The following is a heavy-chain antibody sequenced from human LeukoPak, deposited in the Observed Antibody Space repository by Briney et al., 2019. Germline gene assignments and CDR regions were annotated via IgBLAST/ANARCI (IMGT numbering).Heavy chain of an antibody. Sequence: ASVKVSCKASGYTLTGYYMHWVRQAPGQGLEWMGWINPNSGGTNYAQKFQGRVTMTRDTSISTAYMELSRLRSDDTAVYYCARGAGPTVTLDYWGQGTLVTVSS. CDR2: INPNSGGT. V-gene: IGHV1-2*02. D-gene: IGHD4-17*01. J-gene: IGHJ4*02. CDR1: GYTLTGYY. CDR3: ARGAGPTVTLDY.